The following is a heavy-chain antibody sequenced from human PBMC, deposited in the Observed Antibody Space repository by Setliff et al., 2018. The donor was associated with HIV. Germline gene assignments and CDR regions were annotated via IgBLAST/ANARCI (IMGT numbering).Heavy chain of an antibody. CDR1: GGSIRSEGYY. J-gene: IGHJ6*03. CDR3: AREEIVGVTGYYYYMDV. V-gene: IGHV4-61*09. CDR2: IYTSGST. Sequence: PSETLSLTCTVSGGSIRSEGYYWSWIRQPAGKGLEWIGHIYTSGSTNYNPSLKSRVTISADTSKNQFSLKLSSVTAADTAVYYCAREEIVGVTGYYYYMDVWGKGTTVTVSS. D-gene: IGHD1-26*01.